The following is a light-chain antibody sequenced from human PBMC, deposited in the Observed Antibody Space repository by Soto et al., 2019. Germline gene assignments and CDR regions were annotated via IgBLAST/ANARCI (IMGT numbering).Light chain of an antibody. CDR1: SSNIGSNY. J-gene: IGLJ3*02. CDR2: SNT. CDR3: AAWDDRLSAWV. V-gene: IGLV1-47*02. Sequence: QSVLTQPPSASGTPGQRVTISCSGSSSNIGSNYVYWYQQLPGTAPKLLIYSNTQRPSGVPDRFSASKSGTSASLAISGLRSEDEADYYCAAWDDRLSAWVFGGGTKVTVL.